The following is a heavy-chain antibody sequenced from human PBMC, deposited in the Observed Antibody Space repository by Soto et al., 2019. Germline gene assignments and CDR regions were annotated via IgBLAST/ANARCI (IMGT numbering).Heavy chain of an antibody. V-gene: IGHV4-59*01. J-gene: IGHJ4*02. D-gene: IGHD7-27*01. Sequence: QVQLQESGPGLVKPSETLSLTCTVSGGSISSSYWSWIRQPPRKGLEWIGYIYYSGSTNYNPSLKSRVTISVDTSKNQFSLKLSSVTAADTAVYYCARRWGTYFDYWGQGTLVTVSS. CDR1: GGSISSSY. CDR3: ARRWGTYFDY. CDR2: IYYSGST.